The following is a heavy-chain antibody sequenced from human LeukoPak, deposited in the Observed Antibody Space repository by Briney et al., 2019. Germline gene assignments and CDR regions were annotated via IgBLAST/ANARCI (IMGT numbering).Heavy chain of an antibody. J-gene: IGHJ6*03. D-gene: IGHD1-1*01. CDR3: AREDDIYYYMDV. V-gene: IGHV4-34*01. CDR1: GGSFSGYY. CDR2: INHSGST. Sequence: SETLSLTCAVYGGSFSGYYWSWIRQPPGKGLEWIGEINHSGSTNYNPSLKSRVTISVDTSKNQFSLKLSSVTAADTAVYYCAREDDIYYYMDVWGKGTTVTISS.